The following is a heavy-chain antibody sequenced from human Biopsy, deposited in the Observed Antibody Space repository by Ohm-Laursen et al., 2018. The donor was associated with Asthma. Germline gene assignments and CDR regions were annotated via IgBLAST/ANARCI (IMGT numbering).Heavy chain of an antibody. CDR1: GYNFISFA. Sequence: SVSASCKASGYNFISFAIHWVRQAPGQRLEWMGWVNTGNGDTKYSQKFQGRVTITRDTSASTAYMELRSLRSEDTATYYCARTYYDFLTGQVKDVFGVWGQGTMVTVSS. J-gene: IGHJ3*01. V-gene: IGHV1-3*04. CDR2: VNTGNGDT. D-gene: IGHD3-9*01. CDR3: ARTYYDFLTGQVKDVFGV.